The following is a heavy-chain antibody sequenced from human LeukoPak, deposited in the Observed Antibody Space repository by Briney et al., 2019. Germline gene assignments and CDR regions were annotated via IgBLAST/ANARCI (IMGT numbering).Heavy chain of an antibody. J-gene: IGHJ4*02. CDR3: ARLPYDYGDYYFDY. V-gene: IGHV2-5*01. Sequence: SGPTLVKPTQTLTLTCTFSGFSLSTSGVGVGWIRQPPGKALEWLALIYWNDDKRYSPSLKSRLTITKDTSKNQVVLTMTNMDPVDTATYYCARLPYDYGDYYFDYWGQGTLVTVSS. CDR1: GFSLSTSGVG. D-gene: IGHD4-17*01. CDR2: IYWNDDK.